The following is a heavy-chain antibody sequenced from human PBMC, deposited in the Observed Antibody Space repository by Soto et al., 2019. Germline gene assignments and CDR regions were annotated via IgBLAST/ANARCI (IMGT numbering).Heavy chain of an antibody. CDR2: INHSGST. CDR3: ARGGREIRFQAV. D-gene: IGHD3-3*01. CDR1: GGSFSGYY. Sequence: SETLSLTCAVYGGSFSGYYWSWIRQPPGKGLEWIGEINHSGSTNYNPSLKSRVTISVDTSKNQFSLKLSSVTAADTAVYYCARGGREIRFQAVWGKGTTVTVSS. J-gene: IGHJ6*04. V-gene: IGHV4-34*01.